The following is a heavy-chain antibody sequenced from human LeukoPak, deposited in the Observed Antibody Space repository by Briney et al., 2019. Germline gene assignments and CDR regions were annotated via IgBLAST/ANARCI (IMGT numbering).Heavy chain of an antibody. Sequence: ASVKVSCKVSGYTLTELSMHWVRQAPAKGLEWMEGFDPEDGATIYAQKFQGRVTLTEDTSTDTAYMELSSLRSEDTAVYYCATVVLYSGYYFDYWGQGTLVTVSS. CDR2: FDPEDGAT. CDR1: GYTLTELS. D-gene: IGHD5-12*01. CDR3: ATVVLYSGYYFDY. V-gene: IGHV1-24*01. J-gene: IGHJ4*02.